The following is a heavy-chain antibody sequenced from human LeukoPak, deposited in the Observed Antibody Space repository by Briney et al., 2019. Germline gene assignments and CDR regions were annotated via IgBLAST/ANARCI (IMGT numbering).Heavy chain of an antibody. CDR3: ARGDSSSWYGYYYYYYGMDV. D-gene: IGHD6-13*01. CDR2: IWYDGSNK. V-gene: IGHV3-33*01. J-gene: IGHJ6*02. Sequence: GRSLRLSCAASGFTFSSYGMHWVRQAPGKGLEWVAVIWYDGSNKYYADSVKGRFTISRDNSKNTLYLQMNSLRAEDTAVYYCARGDSSSWYGYYYYYYGMDVWGQETTVTVSS. CDR1: GFTFSSYG.